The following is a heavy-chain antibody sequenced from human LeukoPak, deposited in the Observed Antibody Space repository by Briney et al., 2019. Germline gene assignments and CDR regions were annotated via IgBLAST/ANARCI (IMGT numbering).Heavy chain of an antibody. CDR1: GFVFSNYA. V-gene: IGHV3-23*01. J-gene: IGHJ4*02. CDR2: VTSAGTST. Sequence: GGSLRLSCAASGFVFSNYAMSWVRQAPGKGLEWVSGVTSAGTSTFNADSVKGRFTISRDNSKNTLYLQMNSLRVEDTAVYYCAREVGVTTSWVADYWGQGTLVTVSS. CDR3: AREVGVTTSWVADY. D-gene: IGHD4-17*01.